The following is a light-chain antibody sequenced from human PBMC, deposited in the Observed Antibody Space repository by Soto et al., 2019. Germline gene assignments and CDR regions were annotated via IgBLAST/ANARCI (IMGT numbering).Light chain of an antibody. J-gene: IGLJ2*01. CDR2: EGS. CDR1: SSDVGSDNL. Sequence: QSALTQPASVSGSPGQSITISCTGTSSDVGSDNLVSWYQQHPGKAPKLMIYEGSKRPSGVSHRFSGSKSGNTASLTISGLQAEDESDYYCCSYAGSSTSVVFGGGTKLTVL. V-gene: IGLV2-23*01. CDR3: CSYAGSSTSVV.